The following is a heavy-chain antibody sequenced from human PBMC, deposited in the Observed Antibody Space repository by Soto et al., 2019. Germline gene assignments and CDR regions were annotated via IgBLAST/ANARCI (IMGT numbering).Heavy chain of an antibody. J-gene: IGHJ4*02. D-gene: IGHD5-12*01. Sequence: GGSLRLSCAASGFTFSSYGMHWVRQAPGKGLEWVAVIWYDGSNKYYADSVKGRFTISRDNSKNTLYLQMNSLRAEDTAVYYCARESAYARDPFDYWGQGTLVTVSS. CDR3: ARESAYARDPFDY. CDR2: IWYDGSNK. CDR1: GFTFSSYG. V-gene: IGHV3-33*01.